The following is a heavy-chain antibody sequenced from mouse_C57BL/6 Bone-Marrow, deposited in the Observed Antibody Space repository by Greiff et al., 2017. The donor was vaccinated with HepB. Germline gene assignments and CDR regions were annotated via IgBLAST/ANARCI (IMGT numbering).Heavy chain of an antibody. D-gene: IGHD2-1*01. CDR3: ARSGGNYLAWFAY. CDR1: GYTFTSYG. CDR2: IYPRSGNT. Sequence: VQLQQSGAELARPGASVKLSCKASGYTFTSYGISWVKQRTGQGLEWIGEIYPRSGNTYYNEKFKGKATLTADKSSSTAYMELRSLTSEDSAVYFCARSGGNYLAWFAYWGQGTLVTVSA. J-gene: IGHJ3*01. V-gene: IGHV1-81*01.